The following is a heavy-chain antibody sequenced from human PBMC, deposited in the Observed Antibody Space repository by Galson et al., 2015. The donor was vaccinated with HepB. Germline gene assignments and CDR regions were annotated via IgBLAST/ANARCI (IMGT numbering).Heavy chain of an antibody. CDR3: TTDWTFYHGGSGSFTVYSIFDY. CDR2: IRTKTAGGTA. Sequence: SLRLSCAVSGLTFDTAWMSWVRQAPGRGLEWVGRIRTKTAGGTADYAAPVTGRLTVSRDDSKNTLYLQMNSLKIEDTALYFCTTDWTFYHGGSGSFTVYSIFDYWGQGTLVTVSS. D-gene: IGHD3-22*01. CDR1: GLTFDTAW. V-gene: IGHV3-15*01. J-gene: IGHJ4*02.